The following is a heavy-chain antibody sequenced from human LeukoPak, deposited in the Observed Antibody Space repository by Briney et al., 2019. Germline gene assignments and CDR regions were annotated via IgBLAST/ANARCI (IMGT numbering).Heavy chain of an antibody. CDR3: ARGRPHGNDY. V-gene: IGHV3-23*01. CDR1: RFTFGSYG. CDR2: ISGHGGNS. J-gene: IGHJ4*02. Sequence: PGGSLRLSCAASRFTFGSYGMTWVRQAPGKGLEWVSSISGHGGNSYYADSVKGRFSISRDNAKNTLYLQMNSLRVEDTAVYYCARGRPHGNDYWGQGTLVTVSS. D-gene: IGHD4-23*01.